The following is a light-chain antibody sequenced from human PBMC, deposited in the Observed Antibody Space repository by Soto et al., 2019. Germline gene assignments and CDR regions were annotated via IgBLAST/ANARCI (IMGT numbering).Light chain of an antibody. V-gene: IGKV3-15*01. CDR3: QHYNNWPFT. Sequence: EIVMTQSPATLSVSPGERATLSCRASQSVSSNLAWYQQKPGQAPSLLISGASARATGVPARFSGSGSGTEFTLTISSLQPEDFAVYYCQHYNNWPFTFGQGTKLEI. CDR2: GAS. J-gene: IGKJ2*01. CDR1: QSVSSN.